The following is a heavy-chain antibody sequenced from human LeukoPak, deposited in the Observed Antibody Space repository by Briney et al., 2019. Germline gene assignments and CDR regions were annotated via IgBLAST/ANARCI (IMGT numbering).Heavy chain of an antibody. CDR2: IFHSGST. D-gene: IGHD6-13*01. CDR1: GGSISSNNW. J-gene: IGHJ4*02. CDR3: ARAEPRGSVWYPY. Sequence: PSGTLSLTCAVSGGSISSNNWWSWVRQPPGKGLEWIGEIFHSGSTNYNPSLKSRVTISVDKSKNQFSLKLNSVTVADTAVYYCARAEPRGSVWYPYWGQGTLVTVSS. V-gene: IGHV4-4*02.